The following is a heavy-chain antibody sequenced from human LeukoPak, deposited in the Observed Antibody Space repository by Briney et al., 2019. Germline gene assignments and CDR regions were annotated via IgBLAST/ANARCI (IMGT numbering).Heavy chain of an antibody. CDR1: GFTFSSYW. J-gene: IGHJ4*02. Sequence: GGSLRLSCAASGFTFSSYWMHWVRQAPGKGLVWVSRINSYGSSTSYADSVKGRFTISRDNAKNTLYLQTNSLRAEDTAVYYCARDKEDSSGFPLGYWGQGTLVTVSS. CDR3: ARDKEDSSGFPLGY. D-gene: IGHD3-22*01. V-gene: IGHV3-74*01. CDR2: INSYGSST.